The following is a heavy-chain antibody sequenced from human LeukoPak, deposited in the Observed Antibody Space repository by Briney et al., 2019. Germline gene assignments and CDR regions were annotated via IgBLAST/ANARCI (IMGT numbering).Heavy chain of an antibody. J-gene: IGHJ4*02. CDR3: ARICLGGSSGWYHPGPVDY. D-gene: IGHD6-19*01. CDR1: GFSLSTSGMC. V-gene: IGHV2-70*11. Sequence: SGPALVKPTQTLTLTCTFSGFSLSTSGMCVSWIRQPPGKALEWLARIDWDDDKYYSTSLKTRLTTSKDTSKNQVVLTMTNMDPVDTATYYCARICLGGSSGWYHPGPVDYWGQGTLVTVSS. CDR2: IDWDDDK.